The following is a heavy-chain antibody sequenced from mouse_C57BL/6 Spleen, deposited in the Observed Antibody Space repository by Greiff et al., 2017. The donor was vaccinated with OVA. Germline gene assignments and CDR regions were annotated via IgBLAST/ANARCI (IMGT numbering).Heavy chain of an antibody. CDR3: AREGYGYEAMDY. D-gene: IGHD1-1*02. CDR1: GYTFTSYW. V-gene: IGHV1-61*01. J-gene: IGHJ4*01. Sequence: VQLQQPGAELVRPGSSVKLSCKASGYTFTSYWMDWVKQRPGQGLEWIGNIYPSDSETHYNQKFKDKATLTVDKSSSTAYMQLSSLTSEDSAVYYCAREGYGYEAMDYWGQGTSVTVSS. CDR2: IYPSDSET.